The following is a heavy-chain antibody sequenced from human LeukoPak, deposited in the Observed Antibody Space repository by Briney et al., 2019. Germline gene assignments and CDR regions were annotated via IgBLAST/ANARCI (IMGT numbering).Heavy chain of an antibody. CDR2: ISSSSSYI. D-gene: IGHD6-13*01. CDR1: GFTLSSYA. CDR3: ARGIAAAGNDAFDI. J-gene: IGHJ3*02. Sequence: GGSLRLSCAASGFTLSSYAMSWVRQAPGKGLEWVSSISSSSSYIYYADSVKGRFTISRDNAKNSLYLQMNSLRAEDTAVYYCARGIAAAGNDAFDIWGQGTMVTVSS. V-gene: IGHV3-21*01.